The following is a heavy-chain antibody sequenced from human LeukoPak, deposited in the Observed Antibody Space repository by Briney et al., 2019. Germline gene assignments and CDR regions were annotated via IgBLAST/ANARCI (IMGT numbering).Heavy chain of an antibody. CDR2: IYYSGST. CDR3: ARDQYYYGSGSYGLDY. CDR1: GGSFSSYY. J-gene: IGHJ4*02. V-gene: IGHV4-59*12. D-gene: IGHD3-10*01. Sequence: SETLSLTCTVSGGSFSSYYWSWIRQPPGKGLEWIGYIYYSGSTNYNPSLKSRVTMSVDTSKNQFSLKLSSATAADTAVYYCARDQYYYGSGSYGLDYWGQGTLVTVSS.